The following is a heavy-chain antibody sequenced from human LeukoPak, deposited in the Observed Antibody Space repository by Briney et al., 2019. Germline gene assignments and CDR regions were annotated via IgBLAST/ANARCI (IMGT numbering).Heavy chain of an antibody. CDR3: TRDRGWQWLVLREYYFDY. V-gene: IGHV3-49*03. Sequence: GGSLRLSCTASGFTFGDYAMSWFRQAPGKGLEWVGFIRSKAYGGTTEYAASVKGRFTISRDDSKSIAYLQMNSLKTEDTAVYYCTRDRGWQWLVLREYYFDYWGQGTLVTVSS. D-gene: IGHD6-19*01. J-gene: IGHJ4*02. CDR1: GFTFGDYA. CDR2: IRSKAYGGTT.